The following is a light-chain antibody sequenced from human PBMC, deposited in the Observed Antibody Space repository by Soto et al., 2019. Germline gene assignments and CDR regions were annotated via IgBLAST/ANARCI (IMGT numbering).Light chain of an antibody. CDR1: QSISSW. CDR2: DAS. V-gene: IGKV1-5*01. J-gene: IGKJ1*01. CDR3: QQYNSYSPTWT. Sequence: DIPMTQSPSTLSASVGDRVTISCGASQSISSWLAWYQQKPVKAPKLLIYDASSLESGVPSRFSGSGSGTEFTLTISSLQPDDFATYYCQQYNSYSPTWTFGQGTKVEIK.